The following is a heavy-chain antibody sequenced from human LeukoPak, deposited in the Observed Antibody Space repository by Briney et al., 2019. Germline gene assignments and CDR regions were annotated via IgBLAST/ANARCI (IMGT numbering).Heavy chain of an antibody. J-gene: IGHJ3*02. CDR2: IYYSGST. D-gene: IGHD4-17*01. V-gene: IGHV4-59*01. CDR3: ARRAHGDFNAFDI. CDR1: GGSISSYY. Sequence: SETLSLTCTVSGGSISSYYWSWIRQPPGKGLEWIGYIYYSGSTNYNPSLKSRVTISVDTSKNQFSLKLSSVTAADTAMYYCARRAHGDFNAFDIWGQGTMVTVSP.